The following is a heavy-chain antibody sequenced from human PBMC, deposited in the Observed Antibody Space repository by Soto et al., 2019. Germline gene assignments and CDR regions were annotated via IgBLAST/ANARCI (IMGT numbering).Heavy chain of an antibody. Sequence: EVQLLESGGGLVQPGGSLRLSCAASGFTFSSYAMSWVRQAPGKGLEWVSAISGSGGSTYYADSVKGRFTISRDNSKNTLYLQMNSLRAEDTAVYYGAKAGVDYEPYYYYSYMDVWGKGTTVTVSS. CDR3: AKAGVDYEPYYYYSYMDV. V-gene: IGHV3-23*01. J-gene: IGHJ6*03. CDR2: ISGSGGST. CDR1: GFTFSSYA. D-gene: IGHD4-17*01.